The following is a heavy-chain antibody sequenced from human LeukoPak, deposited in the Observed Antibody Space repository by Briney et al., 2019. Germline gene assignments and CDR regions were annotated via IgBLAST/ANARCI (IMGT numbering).Heavy chain of an antibody. J-gene: IGHJ5*02. CDR3: AKDQGYDGQNWFDP. V-gene: IGHV3-23*01. Sequence: PGGSLRLSCAASGFTFSSYAMSWVRQAPGKGLDWVSGISGSGGSTYYADSVTGRFTISRDNSKNTLYLQMNSLRAEDTAVYYCAKDQGYDGQNWFDPWGQGTLVTVSS. CDR2: ISGSGGST. D-gene: IGHD1-1*01. CDR1: GFTFSSYA.